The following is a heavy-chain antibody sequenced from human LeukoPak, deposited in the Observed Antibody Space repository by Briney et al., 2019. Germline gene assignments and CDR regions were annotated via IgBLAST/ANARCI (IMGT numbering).Heavy chain of an antibody. CDR2: ISWNSGSI. V-gene: IGHV3-9*03. J-gene: IGHJ4*02. CDR1: GFTYDYYA. Sequence: GRSLRLSCAASGFTYDYYAMHWVRQAPGKCLEWVSGISWNSGSIGYADSVKGRFTIYRDNAKNSLYLQMNSLRPEDMALYYCAKDTGYDWGTHPFDYWGQGTLVTVSS. CDR3: AKDTGYDWGTHPFDY. D-gene: IGHD5-12*01.